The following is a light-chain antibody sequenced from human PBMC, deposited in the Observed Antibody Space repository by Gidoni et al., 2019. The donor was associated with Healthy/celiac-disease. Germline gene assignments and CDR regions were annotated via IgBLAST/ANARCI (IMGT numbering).Light chain of an antibody. CDR3: SSYTSSSTVV. V-gene: IGLV2-14*03. CDR1: RSDVGGYNY. J-gene: IGLJ2*01. Sequence: QSPLTHPAPVSGSPGQAITISCTGTRSDVGGYNYVSRYQQHPGKAPKLMIYDVSNRPSGVSNRFSGSKSGNTASLTISGLQAEDEADYYCSSYTSSSTVVFGGGTKLTVL. CDR2: DVS.